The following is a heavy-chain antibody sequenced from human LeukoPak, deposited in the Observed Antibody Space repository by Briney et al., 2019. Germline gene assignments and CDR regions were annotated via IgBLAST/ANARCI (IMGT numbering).Heavy chain of an antibody. CDR1: GFTFSSYE. J-gene: IGHJ3*02. CDR3: AXEPGTSXSDAFXI. V-gene: IGHV3-48*03. Sequence: GGSLRLSCAASGFTFSSYEMNWVRQAPGKGLEWLSYTSSSGTTIYYADSVKGRFTISRDNAKNSLYLQMNSLRAEDTAIYYCAXEPGTSXSDAFXIWGQGXKVTVSS. CDR2: TSSSGTTI. D-gene: IGHD1-26*01.